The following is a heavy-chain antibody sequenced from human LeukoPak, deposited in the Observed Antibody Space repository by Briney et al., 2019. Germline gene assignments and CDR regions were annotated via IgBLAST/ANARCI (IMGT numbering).Heavy chain of an antibody. CDR1: GGSISTYS. D-gene: IGHD6-19*01. CDR3: ARCDDSAWAFGN. Sequence: PSETLSLTCIVSGGSISTYSWNWIRQSPGKGLEWVGYISHSGTTSYDSYFRSRVTISVDTSNNQLSLKLTSVTAADTAVYYCARCDDSAWAFGNWGPGTLVTVSS. V-gene: IGHV4-59*08. CDR2: ISHSGTT. J-gene: IGHJ4*02.